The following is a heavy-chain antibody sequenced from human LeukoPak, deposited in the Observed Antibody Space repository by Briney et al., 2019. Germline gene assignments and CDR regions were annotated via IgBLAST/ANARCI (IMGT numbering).Heavy chain of an antibody. Sequence: SETLSLTCAVYGGSFSGYYWSWIRQPPGKGLEWIGEINHSGSTNYNPSLKSRVTIPVDTSKNQFSLKLSSVTAADTAVYYCARGSDYGDYLNWFDPWGQGTLVTVSS. V-gene: IGHV4-34*01. CDR2: INHSGST. CDR3: ARGSDYGDYLNWFDP. J-gene: IGHJ5*02. CDR1: GGSFSGYY. D-gene: IGHD4-17*01.